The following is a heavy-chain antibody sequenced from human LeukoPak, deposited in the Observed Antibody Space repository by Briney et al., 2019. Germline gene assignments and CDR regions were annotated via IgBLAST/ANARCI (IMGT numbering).Heavy chain of an antibody. CDR3: ARSMGYCSSTSCYVDY. V-gene: IGHV5-51*01. CDR2: IYPGDSDT. Sequence: HGESLKISCKGSGSSFTSYWIGWVRQLPGKGLEWMGIIYPGDSDTRYSPPFQGQVTISADMSISTAYLQWSSLKASDTAMYYCARSMGYCSSTSCYVDYWGQGTLVTVSS. CDR1: GSSFTSYW. J-gene: IGHJ4*02. D-gene: IGHD2-2*01.